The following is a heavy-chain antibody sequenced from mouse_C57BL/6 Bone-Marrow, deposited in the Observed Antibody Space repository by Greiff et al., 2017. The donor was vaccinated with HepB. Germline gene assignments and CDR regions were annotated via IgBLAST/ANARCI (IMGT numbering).Heavy chain of an antibody. CDR3: ARGPFHYYGSGGFAY. CDR2: IHPNSGST. V-gene: IGHV1-64*01. CDR1: GYTFTSYW. D-gene: IGHD1-1*01. Sequence: QVQLQQPGAELVKPGASVKLSCKASGYTFTSYWMHWVEQRPGQGLEWIGMIHPNSGSTNYNEKFKSKATLTVDKSSSTAYMQLSSLTSEDSAVYYCARGPFHYYGSGGFAYWGQGTLVTVSA. J-gene: IGHJ3*01.